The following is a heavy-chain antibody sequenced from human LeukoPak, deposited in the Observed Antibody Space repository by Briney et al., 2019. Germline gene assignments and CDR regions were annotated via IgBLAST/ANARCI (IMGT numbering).Heavy chain of an antibody. CDR3: ATERREWVPPAFDI. V-gene: IGHV1-24*01. J-gene: IGHJ3*02. D-gene: IGHD1-26*01. CDR1: GYTLTELS. Sequence: ASVKVSCKVSGYTLTELSMHWVRQAPGKGLEWMGGFDPEDGETIYAQKFQGRVTMNEDTSTDTAYMELSSLRSEDTAVYYCATERREWVPPAFDIWGQGTMVTVSS. CDR2: FDPEDGET.